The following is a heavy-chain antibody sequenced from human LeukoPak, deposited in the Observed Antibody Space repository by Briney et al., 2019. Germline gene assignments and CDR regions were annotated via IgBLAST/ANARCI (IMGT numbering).Heavy chain of an antibody. Sequence: GGSLRLSCAASGITFSSYAMHWVRQAPGKGLEWVAVISYDGSNKYYADSVKGRFTISRDNSKNTLYLQMNSLRAEDTAVYYCARGEYYHDTAGYSRTFAYWGQGTLVTVSS. D-gene: IGHD3-22*01. CDR3: ARGEYYHDTAGYSRTFAY. J-gene: IGHJ4*02. V-gene: IGHV3-30*04. CDR2: ISYDGSNK. CDR1: GITFSSYA.